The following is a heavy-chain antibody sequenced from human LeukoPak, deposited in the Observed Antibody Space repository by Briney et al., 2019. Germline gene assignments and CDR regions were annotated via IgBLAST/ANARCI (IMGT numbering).Heavy chain of an antibody. V-gene: IGHV4-39*01. CDR3: ARQEWFGESVWFDP. CDR1: GGSISSSSYY. J-gene: IGHJ5*02. Sequence: PSETLSLTCTVSGGSISSSSYYWGWIRQPPGKGLEWIGSIYYSGSTYYNPSLKSRVTISVDTSKDQFSLKLSSVTAADTAVYYCARQEWFGESVWFDPWGQGTLVTVSS. CDR2: IYYSGST. D-gene: IGHD3-10*01.